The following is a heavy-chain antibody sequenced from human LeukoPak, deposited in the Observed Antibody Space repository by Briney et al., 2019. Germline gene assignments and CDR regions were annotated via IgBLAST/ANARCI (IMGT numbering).Heavy chain of an antibody. CDR2: IKSKTDGGTT. J-gene: IGHJ4*02. CDR3: TSRIAVAGTHDY. V-gene: IGHV3-15*01. CDR1: GFTFSNAW. D-gene: IGHD6-19*01. Sequence: GGSLRLSCAASGFTFSNAWMSWVRQAPGKGLEWVGRIKSKTDGGTTDYAAPVKGRFTISRDDSKNTLYLQMNSLKTEDTAVYYCTSRIAVAGTHDYWGQGTLVTVSS.